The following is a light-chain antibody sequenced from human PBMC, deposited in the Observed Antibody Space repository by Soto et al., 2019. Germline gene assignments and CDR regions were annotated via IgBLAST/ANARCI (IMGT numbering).Light chain of an antibody. J-gene: IGKJ5*01. CDR2: GTS. CDR3: QRYGSSPLIT. Sequence: ETVLTQSPGTLSLSPGERATLXXRTSQSVSSSSLAWYQQRPGQAPRLXXYGTSSRATGIPDRFSGSGSGTDFTLTISRLEPEDFAVYFCQRYGSSPLITFGQGTRLEIK. CDR1: QSVSSSS. V-gene: IGKV3-20*01.